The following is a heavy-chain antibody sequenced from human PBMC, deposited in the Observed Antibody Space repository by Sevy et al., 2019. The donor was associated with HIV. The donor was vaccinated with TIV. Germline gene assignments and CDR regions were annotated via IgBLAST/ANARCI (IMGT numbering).Heavy chain of an antibody. CDR2: FKSKIHGGTT. CDR1: GFIFGDYG. J-gene: IGHJ4*02. D-gene: IGHD1-26*01. V-gene: IGHV3-49*04. Sequence: GGSLRLSCTASGFIFGDYGMSWVRQAPGKGLEWIAFFKSKIHGGTTENGASVKGRFTISRDDSKNIVYLQMSNLKTEDTAVYYCTRWSGSQSIFDYWGQGTLVTVSS. CDR3: TRWSGSQSIFDY.